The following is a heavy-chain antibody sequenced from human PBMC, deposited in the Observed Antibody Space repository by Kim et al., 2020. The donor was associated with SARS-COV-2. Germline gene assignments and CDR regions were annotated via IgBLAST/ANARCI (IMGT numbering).Heavy chain of an antibody. CDR1: GGSISSGGYY. J-gene: IGHJ4*02. CDR2: IYYSGST. D-gene: IGHD6-6*01. CDR3: ARVARIAARPGLWYFDY. V-gene: IGHV4-31*03. Sequence: SETLSLTCTVSGGSISSGGYYWSWIRQHPGKGLEWIGYIYYSGSTYYNPSLKSRVTISVDTSKNQFSLKLSSVTAADTAVYYCARVARIAARPGLWYFDYWGQGTLVTVSS.